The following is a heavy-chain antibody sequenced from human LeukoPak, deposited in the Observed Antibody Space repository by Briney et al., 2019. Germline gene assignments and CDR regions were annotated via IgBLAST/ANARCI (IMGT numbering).Heavy chain of an antibody. CDR2: IYHSGST. Sequence: SETLSLICTVSGDSISSSNWWSWVRQPPGKGLEWIGEIYHSGSTDYNPSLKSRVTISVDKSKNQFSLKLSSVTAADTAVYYCASKGEYCSGGSCYWAFDYWGQGTLVTVSS. D-gene: IGHD2-15*01. J-gene: IGHJ4*02. CDR3: ASKGEYCSGGSCYWAFDY. V-gene: IGHV4-4*02. CDR1: GDSISSSNW.